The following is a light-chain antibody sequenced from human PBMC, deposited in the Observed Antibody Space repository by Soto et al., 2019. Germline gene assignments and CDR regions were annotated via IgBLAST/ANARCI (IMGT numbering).Light chain of an antibody. V-gene: IGKV3-15*01. CDR3: QQYNNCQWT. J-gene: IGKJ1*01. CDR2: GAS. CDR1: QSVSSN. Sequence: EIVMTQSPSTLSVSPGERATLSCRASQSVSSNLAWYQQKPGQAPRLLIYGASTRATGIPARFSGSGSGTEFTLTISSLQSEDFVVYYCQQYNNCQWTFGQGTKVEIK.